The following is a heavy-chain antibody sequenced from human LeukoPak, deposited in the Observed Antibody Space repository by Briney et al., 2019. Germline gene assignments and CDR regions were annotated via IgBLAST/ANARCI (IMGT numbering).Heavy chain of an antibody. V-gene: IGHV1-18*01. CDR3: ATDDPYDTSGRN. CDR2: ISPYNGNR. CDR1: GYNFTTSG. J-gene: IGHJ4*02. D-gene: IGHD3-22*01. Sequence: ASVKVSCKASGYNFTTSGISWVRQAPGQGLEWMGWISPYNGNRHYAQNVQGRVTMTTDESTSTASMELRSLRSDDKAFYYGATDDPYDTSGRNWGQGTLVTVSS.